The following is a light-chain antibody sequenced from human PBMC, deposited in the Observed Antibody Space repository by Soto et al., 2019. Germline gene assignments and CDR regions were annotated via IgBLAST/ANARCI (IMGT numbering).Light chain of an antibody. Sequence: QSALTQPPSASGSPGQSVTISCTGTSSDVGVYNYVSWYQQHPGKAPELMIYEVSKRPSGVPDRFSGSKSGNTASLTVSRLQADAEADYYCSSYAGSNTWVFGTGTKLTLL. CDR2: EVS. V-gene: IGLV2-8*01. CDR3: SSYAGSNTWV. J-gene: IGLJ1*01. CDR1: SSDVGVYNY.